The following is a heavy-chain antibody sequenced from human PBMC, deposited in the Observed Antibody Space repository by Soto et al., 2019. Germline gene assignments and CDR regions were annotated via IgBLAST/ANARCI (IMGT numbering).Heavy chain of an antibody. CDR1: GFSLSTSGVG. V-gene: IGHV2-5*02. D-gene: IGHD6-6*01. Sequence: QITLKESGPTLVKPTQTLTLTCTFSGFSLSTSGVGAGWIRQPPGKALEWLALIYWDDDKRDSPFLKSRLTITMDTSKTQVVLTMTNMDPVDTATYYCAHSPYSSSSYYFDYWGQGTLVTVSS. J-gene: IGHJ4*02. CDR3: AHSPYSSSSYYFDY. CDR2: IYWDDDK.